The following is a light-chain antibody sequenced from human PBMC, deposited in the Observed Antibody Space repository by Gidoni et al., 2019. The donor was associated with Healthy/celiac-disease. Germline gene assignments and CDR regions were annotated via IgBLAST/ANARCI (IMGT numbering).Light chain of an antibody. CDR1: QSVSSSY. CDR3: QQYGSSPST. Sequence: IVLTQSPGTLSLSPGERATLSCRASQSVSSSYLAWYQQKPGQAPRLLIYGASSRATGIPDRFSGRGSGTDFTLTISRLEPEDFAVYYCQQYGSSPSTFGQGTKVEIK. V-gene: IGKV3-20*01. CDR2: GAS. J-gene: IGKJ1*01.